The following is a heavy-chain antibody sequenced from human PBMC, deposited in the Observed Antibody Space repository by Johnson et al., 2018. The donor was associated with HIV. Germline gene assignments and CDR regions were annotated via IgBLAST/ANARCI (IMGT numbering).Heavy chain of an antibody. CDR1: GFTFSSYA. CDR2: ISYDGSNK. Sequence: QVQLVESGGGVVQPGGSQRLSCAASGFTFSSYAMHWVRQAPGKGLEWVAVISYDGSNKYYADSVKGRFTISRDNSKNTLYLQMNSLRSEDTAVYYSARDNWNDADGAFDIWGQGTMVTVSS. CDR3: ARDNWNDADGAFDI. V-gene: IGHV3-30-3*01. D-gene: IGHD1-20*01. J-gene: IGHJ3*02.